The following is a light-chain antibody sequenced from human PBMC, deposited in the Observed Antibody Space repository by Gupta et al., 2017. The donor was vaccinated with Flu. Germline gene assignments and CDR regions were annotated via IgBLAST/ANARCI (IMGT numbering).Light chain of an antibody. CDR3: RQRKSYPLT. V-gene: IGKV1-17*01. Sequence: IQMTQSPVSLSASVADRVTITCRASQDIGSALDWYYQKPGKAPKCLINGASSLQSGVPSRFSGSGSVTECTLTISSLQPEDFETDYGRQRKSYPLTCGGGTKVEI. CDR2: GAS. J-gene: IGKJ4*01. CDR1: QDIGSA.